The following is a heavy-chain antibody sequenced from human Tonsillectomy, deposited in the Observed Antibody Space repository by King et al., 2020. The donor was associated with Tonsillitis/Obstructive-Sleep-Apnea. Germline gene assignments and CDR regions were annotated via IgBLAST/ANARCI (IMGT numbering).Heavy chain of an antibody. J-gene: IGHJ6*03. Sequence: VQLVESGGGLVQPGGSLRLSCAASGFTFSSNDMHWVRQATGKGLEWVSTIPIAGDTYYPGSVKGRFTISRENAKNSLYLQMNSLRAGDTAVYYCARGNYDILTGPNYYMDVWGKGTTVTVSS. V-gene: IGHV3-13*04. CDR1: GFTFSSND. CDR2: IPIAGDT. D-gene: IGHD3-9*01. CDR3: ARGNYDILTGPNYYMDV.